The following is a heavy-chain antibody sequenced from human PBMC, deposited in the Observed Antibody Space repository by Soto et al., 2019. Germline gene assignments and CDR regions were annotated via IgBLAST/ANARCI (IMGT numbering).Heavy chain of an antibody. CDR1: GLTFSNLA. CDR3: AKDLGQWLVNDAFDI. J-gene: IGHJ3*02. Sequence: STRLSSAASGLTFSNLAMRWVRKEKGKGLEWVSAISGSGGSTYYADSVKGRFTISRDNSKNTLYLQMNSLRAEDTAVYYCAKDLGQWLVNDAFDIWGQGTMVTVSS. CDR2: ISGSGGST. V-gene: IGHV3-23*01. D-gene: IGHD6-19*01.